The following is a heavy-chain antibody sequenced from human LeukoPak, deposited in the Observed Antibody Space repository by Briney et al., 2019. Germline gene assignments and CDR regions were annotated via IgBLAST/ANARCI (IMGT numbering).Heavy chain of an antibody. CDR3: ARTNEYSSGLSPPDDY. V-gene: IGHV7-4-1*02. CDR2: INTNTGNP. J-gene: IGHJ4*02. D-gene: IGHD6-19*01. Sequence: VSVKVSCKASGYTFTSYAMNWVRQAPGQGLEWMGWINTNTGNPTYAQGFTGRFVFSLDTSVSTAYLQISSLKAEDTAVCYCARTNEYSSGLSPPDDYWGQGTLVTVSS. CDR1: GYTFTSYA.